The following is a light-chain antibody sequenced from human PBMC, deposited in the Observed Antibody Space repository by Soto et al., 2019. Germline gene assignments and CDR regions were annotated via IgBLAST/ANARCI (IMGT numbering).Light chain of an antibody. J-gene: IGKJ2*01. CDR3: QQYYSTPMYT. V-gene: IGKV4-1*01. CDR2: WAS. Sequence: DIVMTQSPDSLAVSLGERATINCKSSQSVLYSSNNKNYLAWYQQKPGQPPKLLIYWASTRESGVPDRFSGSGSGTYFTLTISSLQAEDVAVYYCQQYYSTPMYTFGQGTKLDIK. CDR1: QSVLYSSNNKNY.